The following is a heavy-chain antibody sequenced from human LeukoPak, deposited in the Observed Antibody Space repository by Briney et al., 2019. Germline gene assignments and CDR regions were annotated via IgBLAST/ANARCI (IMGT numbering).Heavy chain of an antibody. CDR2: ISSSGSTI. V-gene: IGHV3-11*01. CDR1: GFTFSDYY. Sequence: GGSLRLSCAASGFTFSDYYMSWIRQAPGKGLEWVSYISSSGSTIYYADPVKGRFTISRGNAKNSLYLQVNSLRAEDTAVYYCARPYGSGSRYYYYYMDVWGKGTTVTVSS. CDR3: ARPYGSGSRYYYYYMDV. J-gene: IGHJ6*03. D-gene: IGHD3-10*01.